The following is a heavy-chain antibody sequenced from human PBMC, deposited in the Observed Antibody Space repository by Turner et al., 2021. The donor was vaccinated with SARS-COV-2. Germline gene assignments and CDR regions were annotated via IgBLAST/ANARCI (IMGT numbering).Heavy chain of an antibody. V-gene: IGHV3-11*06. CDR1: GFSVSNFY. Sequence: QVHLVESGGGLVKPGGSLRVSCEASGFSVSNFYMGWVRQVPGKGPAWIAFITSSGSYSTYADSVKGRFTIFIDNASSKKSLFLQMNSLRAEDTAVYYCARGVYAGTACFDSWGPGTLVTVSS. CDR3: ARGVYAGTACFDS. CDR2: ITSSGSYS. J-gene: IGHJ4*02. D-gene: IGHD1-7*01.